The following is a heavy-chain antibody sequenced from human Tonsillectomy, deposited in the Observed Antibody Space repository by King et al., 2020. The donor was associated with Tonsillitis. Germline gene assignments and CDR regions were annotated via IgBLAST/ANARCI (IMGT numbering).Heavy chain of an antibody. V-gene: IGHV1-69*12. J-gene: IGHJ6*02. D-gene: IGHD6-6*01. CDR2: IIPIFGTA. CDR1: GGTFSSYA. CDR3: ARTEYDQSGYYYYGMDV. Sequence: QLVQSGAEVKKPGSSVKVSCKASGGTFSSYAISWVRQAPGQGLEWMGGIIPIFGTANYAQKFQGRVTITADESTSTAYMELSSLRSEDTAVYYCARTEYDQSGYYYYGMDVWGQGPTVTVSS.